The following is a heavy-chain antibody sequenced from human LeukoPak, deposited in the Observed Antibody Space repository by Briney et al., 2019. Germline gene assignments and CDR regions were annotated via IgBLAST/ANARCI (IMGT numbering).Heavy chain of an antibody. J-gene: IGHJ4*02. D-gene: IGHD3-16*01. CDR1: GFTVSSNY. CDR2: IYSGGST. Sequence: GGSLRLSCAASGFTVSSNYMSWVRQAPGKGLEWVSVIYSGGSTYYADAVKDRFTISRDNSKNTLYLQMNSLRAEDTAVYYCAGDPHRRGWGIYWGQGTLVTVSS. V-gene: IGHV3-66*02. CDR3: AGDPHRRGWGIY.